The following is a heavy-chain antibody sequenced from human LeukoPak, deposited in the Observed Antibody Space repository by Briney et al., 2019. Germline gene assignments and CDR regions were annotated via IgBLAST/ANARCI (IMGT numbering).Heavy chain of an antibody. D-gene: IGHD4-17*01. J-gene: IGHJ3*02. CDR3: ARLGESGYGDPWSDAFDI. V-gene: IGHV4-39*01. CDR1: GDSISSSSYY. Sequence: SETLSLTCTVSGDSISSSSYYWGWVRQPLGKGLEWIGSIYYSGSTYYNPSLKSRVTISVDTSKNQFSLKLSSVTAADTAVYYCARLGESGYGDPWSDAFDIWGQGTMVTVSS. CDR2: IYYSGST.